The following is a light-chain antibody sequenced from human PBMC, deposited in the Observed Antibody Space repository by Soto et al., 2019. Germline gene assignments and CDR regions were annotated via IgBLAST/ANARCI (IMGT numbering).Light chain of an antibody. CDR1: QDISNF. CDR2: DAS. V-gene: IGKV1-33*01. CDR3: QQYENLPLT. Sequence: DIQMTQSPSSLSASVGDRVTITCQASQDISNFLNWYQQTPGKAPKLVIYDASTLQTGVPSRFRGSGSGTDFTFTIASLQPEDFGTYFCQQYENLPLTFGGGTTVEMK. J-gene: IGKJ4*01.